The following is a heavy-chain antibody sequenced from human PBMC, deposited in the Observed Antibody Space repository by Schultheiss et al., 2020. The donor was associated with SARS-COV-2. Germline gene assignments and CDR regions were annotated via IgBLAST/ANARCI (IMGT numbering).Heavy chain of an antibody. Sequence: SETLSLTCAVSGYSISSSNWWGWIRQPPGKGLEWIGYIYYSGSTYYNPSLKSRVTISVDTSKNQFSLKLSSVTAADTAVYYCARGRSSSAPHYGMDVWGQGTTVTGSS. V-gene: IGHV4-28*03. J-gene: IGHJ6*02. D-gene: IGHD6-6*01. CDR1: GYSISSSNW. CDR3: ARGRSSSAPHYGMDV. CDR2: IYYSGST.